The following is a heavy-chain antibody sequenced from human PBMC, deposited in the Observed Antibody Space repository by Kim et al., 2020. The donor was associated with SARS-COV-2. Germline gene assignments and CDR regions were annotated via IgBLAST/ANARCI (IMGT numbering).Heavy chain of an antibody. J-gene: IGHJ5*02. V-gene: IGHV4-39*07. CDR3: ARDQLSSWFGELLYNWFDP. D-gene: IGHD3-10*01. Sequence: SRVTISVDTSKDQFSLKLSSVTAADTAVYYCARDQLSSWFGELLYNWFDPWGQGTLVTVSS.